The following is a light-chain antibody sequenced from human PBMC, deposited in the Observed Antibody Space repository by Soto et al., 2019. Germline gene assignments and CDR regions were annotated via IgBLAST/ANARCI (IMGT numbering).Light chain of an antibody. J-gene: IGKJ1*01. CDR3: QQYNNWPPWT. CDR1: QNIRSN. CDR2: GAS. V-gene: IGKV3-15*01. Sequence: EIVMTQSPATLSVSPGERATLTCRANQNIRSNLAWHQQKPGQAPKLLIYGASTRATGVPARFSGSGSGTEFTLTISSLQSEDFAVYYCQQYNNWPPWTFDQGTKVEIK.